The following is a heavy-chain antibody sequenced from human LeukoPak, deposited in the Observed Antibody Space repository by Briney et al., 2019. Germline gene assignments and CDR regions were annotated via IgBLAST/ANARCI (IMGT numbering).Heavy chain of an antibody. Sequence: GGSLRLSCAASGFTFSNYWMHWVRQAPGKGLVWVSRINTDGSSTKYADSVKGRFTTSRDNAKNTLYLQMNSLRAEDTAVYYCARAKIHNWYFDLWGRGTLVTVSS. CDR3: ARAKIHNWYFDL. CDR2: INTDGSST. CDR1: GFTFSNYW. J-gene: IGHJ2*01. V-gene: IGHV3-74*03.